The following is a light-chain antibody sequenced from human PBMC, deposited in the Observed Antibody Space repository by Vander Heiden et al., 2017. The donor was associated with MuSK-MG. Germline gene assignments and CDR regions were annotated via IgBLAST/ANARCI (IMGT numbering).Light chain of an antibody. CDR3: MRRIEFRST. Sequence: DIVLSQTPLSLPVTPREPASISCMSSQVLLDSDEGNTNLHWYLQKPGQSPQLLIYPLSYRAAGVPDRSSASGSGTDFTLKIIRVDAEDVRVYYCMRRIEFRSTFGQGTKLEIK. V-gene: IGKV2-40*01. J-gene: IGKJ2*01. CDR1: QVLLDSDEGNTN. CDR2: PLS.